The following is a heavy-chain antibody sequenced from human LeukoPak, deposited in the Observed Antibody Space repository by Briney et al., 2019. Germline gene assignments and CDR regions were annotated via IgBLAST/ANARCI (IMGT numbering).Heavy chain of an antibody. D-gene: IGHD6-19*01. CDR2: ISYDGSNK. V-gene: IGHV3-30*18. J-gene: IGHJ4*02. CDR3: AKDARWLVPSL. Sequence: GGSLRLSCAASGFTFSSYGLHWVRQAPGKGLEWLAVISYDGSNKYYADSVKGRFTISRDNSKNTLYLQMNSLRAEDTAVYYCAKDARWLVPSLWGQGTPVTVSS. CDR1: GFTFSSYG.